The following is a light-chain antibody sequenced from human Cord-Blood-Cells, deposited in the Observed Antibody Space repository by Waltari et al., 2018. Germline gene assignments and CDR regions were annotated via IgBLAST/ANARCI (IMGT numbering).Light chain of an antibody. CDR1: SSDVGSYNL. V-gene: IGLV2-23*01. J-gene: IGLJ3*02. CDR3: CSYAGSSTSWV. CDR2: EGS. Sequence: QSALTQPASVSRSPGQSITISCTGTSSDVGSYNLVSWYQQHPGKAPKLMIDEGSNRPSGVSNRFSGSKSGNTASLTISGLQAEDEADYYCCSYAGSSTSWVFGGGTKQTVL.